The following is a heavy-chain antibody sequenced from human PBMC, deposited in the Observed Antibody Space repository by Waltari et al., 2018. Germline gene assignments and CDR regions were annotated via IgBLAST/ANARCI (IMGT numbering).Heavy chain of an antibody. V-gene: IGHV1-69*04. D-gene: IGHD3-10*01. Sequence: QVQLVQSGAEVKKPGSSVKVSCKASGGTFSSYAISWVRRAPVQGLEWMGRIIPILGIANYAQKFQGRVTITADKSTSTAYMELSSLRSEDTAVYYCARNYYGSGSYHFYWGQGTLVTVSS. CDR2: IIPILGIA. J-gene: IGHJ4*02. CDR1: GGTFSSYA. CDR3: ARNYYGSGSYHFY.